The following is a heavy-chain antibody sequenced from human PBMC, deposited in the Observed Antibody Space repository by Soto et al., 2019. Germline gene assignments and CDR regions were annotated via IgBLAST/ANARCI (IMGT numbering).Heavy chain of an antibody. CDR2: MNPNSGNT. Sequence: QVQLVQSGAEVQKPGASVKVSCKASGYTFTSYDINWVRQATGQGLEWMGWMNPNSGNTGYAQQFQGRVTMTRNTSISTADMELSSMRSEDTAGYYCAGEKTPSGMDVWGKGTTVTV. CDR3: AGEKTPSGMDV. CDR1: GYTFTSYD. V-gene: IGHV1-8*01. J-gene: IGHJ6*04.